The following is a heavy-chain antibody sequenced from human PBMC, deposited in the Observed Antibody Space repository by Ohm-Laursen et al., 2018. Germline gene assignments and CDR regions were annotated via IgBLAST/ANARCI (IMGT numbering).Heavy chain of an antibody. CDR1: GFSLSTNGMR. CDR2: IDWDDDK. V-gene: IGHV2-70*04. J-gene: IGHJ4*02. D-gene: IGHD3-9*01. Sequence: TQTLTLTGTFSGFSLSTNGMRVNWIRQPPGKALEWLARIDWDDDKFCSTSLKTRLTISKDTSKNQVVLTVTNMDPVDTATYYCARMKRYDGIYFDYWGQGTLVTVSS. CDR3: ARMKRYDGIYFDY.